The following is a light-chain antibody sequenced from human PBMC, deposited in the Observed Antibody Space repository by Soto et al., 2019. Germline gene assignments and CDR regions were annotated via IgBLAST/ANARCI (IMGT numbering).Light chain of an antibody. V-gene: IGLV2-14*01. CDR1: SSDVGGYNY. J-gene: IGLJ2*01. CDR2: DVS. CDR3: SSYTCSSTLDVV. Sequence: QSALTQPASVSGSPGQSITISCTGTSSDVGGYNYVSWYQQHPGKAPKLIIYDVSNRPSGVSNRFSGSKSGNTASLTISGLQAEDEADYYCSSYTCSSTLDVVFGGGTQLTVL.